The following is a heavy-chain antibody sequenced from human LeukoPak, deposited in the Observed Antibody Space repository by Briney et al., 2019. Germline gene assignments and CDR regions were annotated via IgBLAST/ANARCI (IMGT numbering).Heavy chain of an antibody. V-gene: IGHV3-30*02. CDR3: AKEASIQLWLPGLFDY. CDR1: GFTFSSYG. D-gene: IGHD5-18*01. CDR2: IRYDGSNK. J-gene: IGHJ4*02. Sequence: GGSLRLSCAASGFTFSSYGMHWVRQAPGKGLEGVAFIRYDGSNKYYADSVKGRFTIARDNSKNTLYLQMNSLRAEDTAVYYCAKEASIQLWLPGLFDYWGQGTMVTVSS.